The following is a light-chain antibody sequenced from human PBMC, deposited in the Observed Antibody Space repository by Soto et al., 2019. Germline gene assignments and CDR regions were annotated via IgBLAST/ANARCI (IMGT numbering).Light chain of an antibody. J-gene: IGKJ2*01. Sequence: EIVLTQSPGTLSLSPGGGATLSCRASQSVASSYLAWYQQKPGQAPRLLIYGASNRATGIPDRFSGGGSGTDFTLTISRLEPEDFAVYYCQQYGSSSYTFGQGTKLEIK. CDR1: QSVASSY. V-gene: IGKV3-20*01. CDR2: GAS. CDR3: QQYGSSSYT.